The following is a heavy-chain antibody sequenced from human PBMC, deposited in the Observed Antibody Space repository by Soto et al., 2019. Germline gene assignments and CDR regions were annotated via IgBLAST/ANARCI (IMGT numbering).Heavy chain of an antibody. J-gene: IGHJ6*03. CDR3: AGPRPEDTAHYYYMDV. Sequence: PSETLSLTCAVYGGSFSGYYWSWIRQPPGKGLEWIGEINHSGSTNYNPSLKSRVTISVDTSKNQFSLKLSSVTAADTAVYYCAGPRPEDTAHYYYMDVWGKGTTVTVSS. V-gene: IGHV4-34*01. CDR2: INHSGST. CDR1: GGSFSGYY. D-gene: IGHD2-21*02.